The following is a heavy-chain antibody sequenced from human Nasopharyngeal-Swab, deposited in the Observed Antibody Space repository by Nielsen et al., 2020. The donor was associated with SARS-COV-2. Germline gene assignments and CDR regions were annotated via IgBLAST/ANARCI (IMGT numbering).Heavy chain of an antibody. J-gene: IGHJ4*02. Sequence: GESLKISCAASGFTFSSYAMSWVRQAPGKGLEWVSAISGSGGSTYYADSVKGRSTISRDNSKNTLYLQMNSLRAEDTAVYYCAKDSDFWSGYFDYWGQGTLVTVSS. CDR1: GFTFSSYA. V-gene: IGHV3-23*01. CDR2: ISGSGGST. D-gene: IGHD3-3*01. CDR3: AKDSDFWSGYFDY.